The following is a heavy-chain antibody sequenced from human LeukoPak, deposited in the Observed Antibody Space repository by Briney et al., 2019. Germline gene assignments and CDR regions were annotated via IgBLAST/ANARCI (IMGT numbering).Heavy chain of an antibody. V-gene: IGHV4-61*01. J-gene: IGHJ4*02. D-gene: IGHD5-18*01. Sequence: SETLSLTCTVSGGSVSNSLYYWSWIRQPPGKGLEWIGYIYYNGDTNYNPSLKSRVIISIDTSSNQFSLRLNSMTAADTAVYYCARVLRAASWRSYDYWGQGSLVTVSP. CDR2: IYYNGDT. CDR1: GGSVSNSLYY. CDR3: ARVLRAASWRSYDY.